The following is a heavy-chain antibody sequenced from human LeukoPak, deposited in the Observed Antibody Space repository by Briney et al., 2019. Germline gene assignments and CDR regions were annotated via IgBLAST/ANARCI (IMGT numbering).Heavy chain of an antibody. V-gene: IGHV1-69*04. Sequence: SVKVSCKASGGTFSSYTISWVRQAPGQGLEWMGRIIPILGIANYAQKFQGRVTITADKSTSAAYMELSSLRSEDTAVYYCARDLNDFWSGNNWFDPWGQGTLVTVSS. J-gene: IGHJ5*02. CDR2: IIPILGIA. D-gene: IGHD3-3*01. CDR1: GGTFSSYT. CDR3: ARDLNDFWSGNNWFDP.